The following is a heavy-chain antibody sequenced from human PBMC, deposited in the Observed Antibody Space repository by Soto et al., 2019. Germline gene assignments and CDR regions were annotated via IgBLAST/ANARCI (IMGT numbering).Heavy chain of an antibody. CDR2: INPSGST. D-gene: IGHD3-22*01. J-gene: IGHJ4*02. CDR3: ARVTYRYYYDSSGHYHRGFDY. CDR1: GGSFGGYY. Sequence: SETLSLTCAVYGGSFGGYYWRWIRQAPGKGLEWIGEINPSGSTNYNPSLKSRVTISVDTSKNQFSLKLSSVTAADTAVYYCARVTYRYYYDSSGHYHRGFDYWGQGTLVTAS. V-gene: IGHV4-34*01.